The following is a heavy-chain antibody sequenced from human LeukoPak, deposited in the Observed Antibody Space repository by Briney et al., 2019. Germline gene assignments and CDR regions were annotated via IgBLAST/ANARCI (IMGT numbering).Heavy chain of an antibody. CDR1: GYTFTGYY. D-gene: IGHD2-21*02. J-gene: IGHJ5*02. Sequence: GASVKVSCKASGYTFTGYYMHCVRQAPGQGLEWMGWINPNSGGTNYAQKFQGRVTMTRDTSISTAYMELSRLRSDDTAVYYCARTAPSLGTYDPWGQGTLVTVSS. V-gene: IGHV1-2*02. CDR3: ARTAPSLGTYDP. CDR2: INPNSGGT.